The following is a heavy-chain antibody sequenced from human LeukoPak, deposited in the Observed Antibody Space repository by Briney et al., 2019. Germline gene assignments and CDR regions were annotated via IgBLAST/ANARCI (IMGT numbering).Heavy chain of an antibody. CDR1: GFGFSDYW. CDR2: IKQDGSEK. J-gene: IGHJ4*02. V-gene: IGHV3-7*01. CDR3: ARDKIMGPSKFGY. Sequence: GGSPRLSCAVSGFGFSDYWMSWVRQAPGKGLEWVANIKQDGSEKYYVDSVKGRFTISRDNAKNSLYLQMDSLRAEDTAVYYCARDKIMGPSKFGYWGQGTLVTVSS. D-gene: IGHD1-26*01.